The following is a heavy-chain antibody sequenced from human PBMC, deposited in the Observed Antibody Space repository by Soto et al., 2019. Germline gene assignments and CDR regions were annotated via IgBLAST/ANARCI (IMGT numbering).Heavy chain of an antibody. D-gene: IGHD2-2*01. CDR1: GYTFTSYD. J-gene: IGHJ6*02. CDR3: ARSLGYCSSTSCYLWYGMDV. V-gene: IGHV1-8*01. Sequence: ASVKVSCKASGYTFTSYDINWVRQATGQGPEWMGWMNPNSGNTGYAQKFQGRVTMTRNTSISTAYMELSSLRSEDTAVYYCARSLGYCSSTSCYLWYGMDVWGQGTTVTVSS. CDR2: MNPNSGNT.